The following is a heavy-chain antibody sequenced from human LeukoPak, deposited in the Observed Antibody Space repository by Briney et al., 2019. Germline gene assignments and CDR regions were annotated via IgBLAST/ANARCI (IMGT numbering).Heavy chain of an antibody. D-gene: IGHD3-10*01. CDR1: GFTFSSYS. CDR2: ISSSSSYI. J-gene: IGHJ6*03. Sequence: GGSLRLSCAASGFTFSSYSMNWVRQAPGKGLEWVSSISSSSSYIYYADSVKGRFTISRDNAKNSLYPQMNSLRAEDTAVYYCASAGDYYYYYYMDVWGKGTTVTVSS. V-gene: IGHV3-21*01. CDR3: ASAGDYYYYYYMDV.